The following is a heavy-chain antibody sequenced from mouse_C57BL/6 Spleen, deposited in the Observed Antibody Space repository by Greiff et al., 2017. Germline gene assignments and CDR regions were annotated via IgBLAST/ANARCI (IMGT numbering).Heavy chain of an antibody. CDR2: IDPEDGET. Sequence: VQLQQSGAELVKPGASVKLSCTASGFNIKDYYMHWVKQRTEQGLEWIGRIDPEDGETKYAPKFQGKATITADTSSTTAYLQLSSLTSEDTAVYYCARRVDGYYDWFAYWGQGTLVTVSA. J-gene: IGHJ3*01. V-gene: IGHV14-2*01. CDR1: GFNIKDYY. CDR3: ARRVDGYYDWFAY. D-gene: IGHD2-3*01.